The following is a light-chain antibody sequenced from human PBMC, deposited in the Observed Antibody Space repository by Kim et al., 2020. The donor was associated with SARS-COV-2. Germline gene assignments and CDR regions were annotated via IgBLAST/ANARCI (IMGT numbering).Light chain of an antibody. CDR1: QTINYY. V-gene: IGKV1-39*01. Sequence: DIQMTQSPSSLSASVGDRVTITCRASQTINYYLNWYQQKPGQGPKLLIYTASSLQSGVPSRFSGSGSATYFTLTISSLQPEDFATYFCHQSYINPPTFGGRTKVDIK. CDR3: HQSYINPPT. J-gene: IGKJ4*01. CDR2: TAS.